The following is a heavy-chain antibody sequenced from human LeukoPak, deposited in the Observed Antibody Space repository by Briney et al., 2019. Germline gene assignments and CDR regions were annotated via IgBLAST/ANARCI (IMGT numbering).Heavy chain of an antibody. CDR3: ARRTPRRWLQFSFNWFDP. CDR2: MNPNSGNT. Sequence: ASVKVSCKASGYTFTSYDINWVRQATGQGLEWMGWMNPNSGNTGYAQKFQGRVTMTRNTSISTAYMELSSLRSEDTAVYYCARRTPRRWLQFSFNWFDPWGQGTLVTVSS. CDR1: GYTFTSYD. D-gene: IGHD5-24*01. J-gene: IGHJ5*02. V-gene: IGHV1-8*01.